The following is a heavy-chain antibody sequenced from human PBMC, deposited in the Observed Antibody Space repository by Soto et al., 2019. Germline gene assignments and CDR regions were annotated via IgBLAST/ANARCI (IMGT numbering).Heavy chain of an antibody. D-gene: IGHD3-10*01. CDR2: IWYDGSNK. J-gene: IGHJ4*02. V-gene: IGHV3-33*01. CDR1: GFTFSSYG. Sequence: GGSLRLSCAASGFTFSSYGMHWVRQAPGKGLEWVAVIWYDGSNKYYADSVKGRFTISRDNSKNTLYLQMNSLRAEDTAVYYCARDGVGELLSYYFDYWGQGTLVTVSS. CDR3: ARDGVGELLSYYFDY.